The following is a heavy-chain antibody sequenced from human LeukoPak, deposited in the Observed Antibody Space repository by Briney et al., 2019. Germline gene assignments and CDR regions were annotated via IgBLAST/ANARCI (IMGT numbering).Heavy chain of an antibody. V-gene: IGHV4-59*08. CDR2: TSYSRTT. CDR3: AKLGHSDGWYLGAFDI. Sequence: PSETLSLTCAVSGGSITGHYWNWIRQAPGMRLEWIGYTSYSRTTIYNSYFKGRATMSIDTSKNQLYLNLTSVPATYTAVYYCAKLGHSDGWYLGAFDIWGQGTTVIVSS. J-gene: IGHJ3*02. D-gene: IGHD6-19*01. CDR1: GGSITGHY.